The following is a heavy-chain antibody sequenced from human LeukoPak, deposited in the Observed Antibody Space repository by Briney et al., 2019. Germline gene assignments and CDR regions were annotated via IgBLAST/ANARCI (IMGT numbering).Heavy chain of an antibody. Sequence: TPSETLSLTCTVSGGSISSYYWSWIRQPPGKGLEWIGYIYFSGSTNYNPSLKSRVTISVDTSKNQFSLKLSSVTAADTAVYYCARDYRSGYYPKPFDYWGQGTLATVSS. J-gene: IGHJ4*02. CDR1: GGSISSYY. V-gene: IGHV4-59*12. CDR3: ARDYRSGYYPKPFDY. D-gene: IGHD3-22*01. CDR2: IYFSGST.